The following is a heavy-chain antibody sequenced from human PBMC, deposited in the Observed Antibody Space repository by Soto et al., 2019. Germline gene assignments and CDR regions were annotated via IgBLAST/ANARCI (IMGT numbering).Heavy chain of an antibody. D-gene: IGHD3-3*01. J-gene: IGHJ6*02. CDR3: ARDNGNTIFGVVITNPYYYYGMDV. CDR1: GYTFTSYG. V-gene: IGHV1-18*01. CDR2: ISAYSGNT. Sequence: GASVKVSCKASGYTFTSYGISWVRQAPRQGLEWMGWISAYSGNTNYAQKLQGRVTMTTDTSTSTAYMELRSLRSDDTAVYYCARDNGNTIFGVVITNPYYYYGMDVWGQGTTVTVSS.